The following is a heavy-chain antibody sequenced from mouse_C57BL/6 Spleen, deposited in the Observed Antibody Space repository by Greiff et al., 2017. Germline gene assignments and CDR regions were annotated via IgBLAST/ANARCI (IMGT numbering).Heavy chain of an antibody. CDR2: IHPSDSDT. Sequence: VQLQQPGAELVKPGASVKVSCKASGYTFTSYWMHWVKQRPGQGLEWIGRIHPSDSDTNYNQKFKGKATLTVDKSSSTAYMQLSSLTSEDSAVYDCAKSSTARWYYFDYWGQGTTLTVSS. V-gene: IGHV1-74*01. CDR1: GYTFTSYW. CDR3: AKSSTARWYYFDY. D-gene: IGHD3-3*01. J-gene: IGHJ2*01.